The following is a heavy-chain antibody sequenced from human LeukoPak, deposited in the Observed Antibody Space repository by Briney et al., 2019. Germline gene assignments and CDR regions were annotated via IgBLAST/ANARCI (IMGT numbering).Heavy chain of an antibody. CDR2: ISGSGGST. Sequence: GGSLRLSCAASGFTFSSYAMSWVRQAPGKGLEWVSAISGSGGSTYYADSVKGRFTISRDNSKNTLYLQMNSLRAEDAAVYYCAKAPRYFDWLSVDYWGQGTLVTVSS. CDR1: GFTFSSYA. V-gene: IGHV3-23*01. D-gene: IGHD3-9*01. CDR3: AKAPRYFDWLSVDY. J-gene: IGHJ4*02.